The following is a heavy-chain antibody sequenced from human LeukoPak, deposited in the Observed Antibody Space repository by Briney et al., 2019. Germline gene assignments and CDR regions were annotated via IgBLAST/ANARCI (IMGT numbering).Heavy chain of an antibody. CDR3: ARLGGPEAAFDI. Sequence: SETLSLTCTVSGGSISSGGYYWSWIRQHPGKGLEWIGYIYYSGSTYYNPSLKSRVTISVDTSKNQFSLKLSSVTAADTAVYYCARLGGPEAAFDIWGQGTMVTVSS. CDR2: IYYSGST. V-gene: IGHV4-31*03. CDR1: GGSISSGGYY. J-gene: IGHJ3*02.